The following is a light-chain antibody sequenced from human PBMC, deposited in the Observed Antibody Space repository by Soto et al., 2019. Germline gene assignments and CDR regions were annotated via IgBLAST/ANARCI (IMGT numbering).Light chain of an antibody. J-gene: IGKJ4*01. Sequence: EIVMTHSPATLSVSPGERATLSCRASQSVSSNLGWYQQKPGQAPRLLIYGASTRATGIPARFSGSGSGTEFTLTISSLQSEDFAVYYCQQYNNWLALTFGGGTKVDIK. CDR1: QSVSSN. CDR2: GAS. CDR3: QQYNNWLALT. V-gene: IGKV3-15*01.